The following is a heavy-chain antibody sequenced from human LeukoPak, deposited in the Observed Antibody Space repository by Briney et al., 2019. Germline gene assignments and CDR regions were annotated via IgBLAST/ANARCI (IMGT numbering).Heavy chain of an antibody. V-gene: IGHV1-46*01. J-gene: IGHJ4*02. D-gene: IGHD2-15*01. CDR2: INPSGGST. Sequence: ASVKVSCKASGYTFTSYYMHWVRQAPGQGLEWMGIINPSGGSTSYAQKLQGRVTMTTDTSTSTAYMELRSLRSDDTAVYYCARGCSGGSCRFDYWGQGTLVTVSS. CDR1: GYTFTSYY. CDR3: ARGCSGGSCRFDY.